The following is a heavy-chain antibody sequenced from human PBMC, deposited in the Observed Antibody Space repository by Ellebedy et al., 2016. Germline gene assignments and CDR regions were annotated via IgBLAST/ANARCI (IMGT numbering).Heavy chain of an antibody. V-gene: IGHV4-39*07. D-gene: IGHD6-13*01. CDR2: MCYCGSH. J-gene: IGHJ1*01. CDR3: ARDHRSFWYYH. CDR1: GASIRNTDYY. Sequence: GSLRLSCNVSGASIRNTDYYWAWIRQSPGKGLEWLGSMCYCGSHFYNPSVKSRITISLDTSENQFSLELTSVTAADTAVYYCARDHRSFWYYHWGQGTVVTVSS.